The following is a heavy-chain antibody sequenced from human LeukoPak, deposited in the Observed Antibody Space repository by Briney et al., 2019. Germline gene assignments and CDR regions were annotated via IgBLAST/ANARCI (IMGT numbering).Heavy chain of an antibody. V-gene: IGHV3-30*18. D-gene: IGHD3-10*01. Sequence: PGRSLRLSCAASGFTFSSYGMHWVRQAPGKGLEWVAVISYDGSNKYYADSVKGRFTISRDNSKNTLYLQMNSLRAEDTAVYYCAKASRGLRFYYGMDVWGQGTTVTVSS. CDR1: GFTFSSYG. CDR3: AKASRGLRFYYGMDV. CDR2: ISYDGSNK. J-gene: IGHJ6*02.